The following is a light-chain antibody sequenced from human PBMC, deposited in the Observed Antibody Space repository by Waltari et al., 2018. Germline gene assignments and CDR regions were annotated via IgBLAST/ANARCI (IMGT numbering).Light chain of an antibody. J-gene: IGLJ2*01. V-gene: IGLV1-40*01. CDR3: QSYDRSRRASL. CDR2: VNS. Sequence: YQVLPGTAPKLLIDVNSNRPSGVPDRFSGSKSGTSASLAITGLQAEEEADYYCQSYDRSRRASLFGGGTKVTVL.